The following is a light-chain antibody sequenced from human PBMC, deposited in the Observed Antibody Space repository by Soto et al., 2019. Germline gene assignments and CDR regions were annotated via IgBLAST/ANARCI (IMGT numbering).Light chain of an antibody. CDR1: QTVSTY. CDR2: DAS. CDR3: QQRNNCPQDLT. J-gene: IGKJ5*01. Sequence: EIVLTQSPVTLSLSPGDRATLSCRASQTVSTYLAWYQQKPGQAPRLLIYDASNRATGIPTRFSGSGSGTDFTLTISSLETEDFAVYYCQQRNNCPQDLTFGEGTRLYIK. V-gene: IGKV3-11*01.